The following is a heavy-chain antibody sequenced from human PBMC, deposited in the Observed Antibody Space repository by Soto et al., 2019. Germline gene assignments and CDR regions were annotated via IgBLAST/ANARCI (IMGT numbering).Heavy chain of an antibody. D-gene: IGHD3-10*01. V-gene: IGHV1-2*04. Sequence: ASVKVSCKASGYTFTGYYMHWVRQAPGQGLEWMGWINPNSGGTNYAQKFQGWVTMTRDTSISTAYMELSRLRSGDTAVYYCARELSYYGSGSYYSGYYYGMDVWGQGTTVTVS. CDR2: INPNSGGT. CDR1: GYTFTGYY. J-gene: IGHJ6*02. CDR3: ARELSYYGSGSYYSGYYYGMDV.